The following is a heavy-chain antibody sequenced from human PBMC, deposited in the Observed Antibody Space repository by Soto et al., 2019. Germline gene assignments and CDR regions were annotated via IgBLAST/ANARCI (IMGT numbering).Heavy chain of an antibody. V-gene: IGHV3-23*01. CDR3: AREGGSIGGWFGRKFDS. Sequence: GGSLRLACTASGFSFSTHAMSWVRQAPGKGLEWVSSISSGGTTTFYAASVEGRFTISRDKSKNTLYLQMNSLRADDTAVYYCAREGGSIGGWFGRKFDSWGQGTQVTVSS. J-gene: IGHJ4*02. CDR2: ISSGGTTT. CDR1: GFSFSTHA. D-gene: IGHD6-19*01.